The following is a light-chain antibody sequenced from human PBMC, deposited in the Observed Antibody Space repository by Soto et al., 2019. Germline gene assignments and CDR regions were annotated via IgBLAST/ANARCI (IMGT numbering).Light chain of an antibody. Sequence: EIVLTQSPGTLSLSPGERATLSCRASQSVSSSYLAWYQQKPGQAPRLLIYGASSRATGIPDRFSGSGSGTDFTLTISRLEHEDSAVYYCQQYGSSLYTFGQGTKLEIK. CDR2: GAS. CDR3: QQYGSSLYT. J-gene: IGKJ2*01. CDR1: QSVSSSY. V-gene: IGKV3-20*01.